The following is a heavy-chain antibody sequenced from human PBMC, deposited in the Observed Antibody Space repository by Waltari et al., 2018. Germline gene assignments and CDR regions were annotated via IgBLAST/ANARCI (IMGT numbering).Heavy chain of an antibody. D-gene: IGHD6-13*01. CDR2: IKTEGSCT. Sequence: EVQVVESGGGLVQPGGSLRLSCAASGFTFSSSWMTWVRKAPGRGVRGVAKIKTEGSCTYYGDSVKGRFTIARDNTKNSLYLQMSSLRAEDTAVYYCAIGGVETSWYWRYWGQGTLVTVSS. V-gene: IGHV3-7*01. CDR1: GFTFSSSW. J-gene: IGHJ4*02. CDR3: AIGGVETSWYWRY.